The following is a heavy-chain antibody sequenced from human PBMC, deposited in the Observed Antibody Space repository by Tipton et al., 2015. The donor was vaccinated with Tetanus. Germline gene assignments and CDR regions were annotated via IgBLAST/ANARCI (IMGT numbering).Heavy chain of an antibody. CDR1: GFTVSFNS. CDR3: TRERGGIDS. Sequence: SLRLSCVASGFTVSFNSMTWVRQAPGRGLEWVSSIYIGGNTYYTNSVKGRFTISRGSSRNTLYLQMNSLRVEDTAVYYCTRERGGIDSWGQGTLVTVSS. CDR2: IYIGGNT. J-gene: IGHJ4*02. V-gene: IGHV3-53*01. D-gene: IGHD3-16*01.